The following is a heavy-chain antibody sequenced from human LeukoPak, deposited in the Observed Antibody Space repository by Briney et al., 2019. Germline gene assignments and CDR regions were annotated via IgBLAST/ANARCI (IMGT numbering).Heavy chain of an antibody. CDR2: ISYDGSNK. CDR1: GFTFSNYG. J-gene: IGHJ4*02. V-gene: IGHV3-30*18. Sequence: GGSLRLSCVASGFTFSNYGMHWVRQAPGKGLEWVAVISYDGSNKYYADSVKGRFTISRDNSKNTLYLQMNSLRAEDTAVYYCAKLPIYGDNCYWGQGTLVTVSS. D-gene: IGHD4-17*01. CDR3: AKLPIYGDNCY.